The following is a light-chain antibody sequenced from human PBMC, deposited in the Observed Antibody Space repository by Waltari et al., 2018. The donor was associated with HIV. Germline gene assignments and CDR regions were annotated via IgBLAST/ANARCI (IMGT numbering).Light chain of an antibody. CDR1: PSFRHGDGSNF. CDR2: LGS. V-gene: IGKV2-28*01. J-gene: IGKJ5*01. CDR3: RQALRNPLT. Sequence: DPVMTQSPLSLPVTPGEPASISCRSRPSFRHGDGSNFLDWYVQKPGQAPQLLIYLGSTRAPGGLDTLSGSRSGTDFTLTSSRVEDEDVGLYYCRQALRNPLTFGQGTRLEIK.